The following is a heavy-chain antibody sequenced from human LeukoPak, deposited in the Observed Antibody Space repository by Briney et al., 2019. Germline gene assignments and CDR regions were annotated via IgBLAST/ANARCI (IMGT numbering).Heavy chain of an antibody. J-gene: IGHJ1*01. D-gene: IGHD3-9*01. V-gene: IGHV3-21*01. Sequence: PGGSLRLSCAASGFTFSSYSMNWVRQAPGEGLEWVSSISSSSSYIYYADSVKGRFTISRDNAKNSLYLQMNSLRAEDTAVYYCARDAPYYDILTGYYTAAEYFQHWGQGTLVTVSS. CDR2: ISSSSSYI. CDR3: ARDAPYYDILTGYYTAAEYFQH. CDR1: GFTFSSYS.